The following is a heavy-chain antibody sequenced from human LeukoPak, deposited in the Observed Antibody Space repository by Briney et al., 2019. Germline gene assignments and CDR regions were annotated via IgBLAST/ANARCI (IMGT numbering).Heavy chain of an antibody. V-gene: IGHV4-38-2*01. CDR2: ISYSAIT. J-gene: IGHJ5*02. CDR1: GFPISSGFS. CDR3: ARVGAVPGIDP. D-gene: IGHD3-16*01. Sequence: SGTLSLTCAVFGFPISSGFSWAWIRQSPGKGLEWIASISYSAITYYKPSLESRLFISADTSKNQFSVRLTSVTAADTAVYYCARVGAVPGIDPWGQGILVTVSS.